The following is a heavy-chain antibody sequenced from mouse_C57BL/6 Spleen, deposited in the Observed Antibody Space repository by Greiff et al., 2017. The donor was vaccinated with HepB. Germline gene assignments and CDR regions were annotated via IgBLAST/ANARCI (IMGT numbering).Heavy chain of an antibody. V-gene: IGHV5-9*01. J-gene: IGHJ1*03. Sequence: EVQRVESGGGLVKPGGSLKLSCAASGFTFSSYTMSWVRQTPEKRLEWVATISGGGGNTYYPDSVKGRFTISRDNAKNTLYLQMSSLRSEDTALYYCARVLTGYFDVWGTGTTVTVSS. CDR2: ISGGGGNT. CDR1: GFTFSSYT. CDR3: ARVLTGYFDV.